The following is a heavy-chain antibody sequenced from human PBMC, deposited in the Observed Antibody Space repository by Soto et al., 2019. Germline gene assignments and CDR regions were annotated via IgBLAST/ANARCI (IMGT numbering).Heavy chain of an antibody. D-gene: IGHD3-10*01. V-gene: IGHV4-39*01. CDR3: ATLWFGESPY. J-gene: IGHJ4*02. CDR1: GGSISSSSYY. CDR2: IYYSGST. Sequence: QLQLQESGPGLVKPSETLSLTCTVSGGSISSSSYYWGWIRQPPGKGLEWIGSIYYSGSTYYNPSLKCRVTISVDTSKNQFFLKLSSVTAADTAVYYCATLWFGESPYWGQGTLVTVSS.